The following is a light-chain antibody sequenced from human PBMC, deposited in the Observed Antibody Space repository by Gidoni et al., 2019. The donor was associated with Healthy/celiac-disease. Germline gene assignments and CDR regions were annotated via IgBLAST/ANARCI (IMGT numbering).Light chain of an antibody. J-gene: IGKJ4*01. CDR3: QYYNSSPLT. V-gene: IGKV1-27*01. CDR1: QGISNY. CDR2: AAS. Sequence: DIQMTQSPSSLSASVGDRVPITCRASQGISNYLALYQKRSGKVPRLLLYAASTLPTVVPSRFSSGCSGAVFTLTISILQPEDVATYYCQYYNSSPLTFGGGTKVEIK.